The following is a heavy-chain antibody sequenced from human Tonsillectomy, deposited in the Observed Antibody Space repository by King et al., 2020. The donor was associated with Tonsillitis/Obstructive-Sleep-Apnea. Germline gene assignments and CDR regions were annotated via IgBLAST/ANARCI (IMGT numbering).Heavy chain of an antibody. CDR1: GFIFDEYA. CDR3: AKDFGSGWSSGEHSSSYMDV. Sequence: VQLVESGGGLVQPGRSLRLSCAASGFIFDEYAMHWVRQAPGKGLEWVSGITWKGTSIGYADSVKGRFTISRDNAKNSLYLQMNTLRTEDTALYYCAKDFGSGWSSGEHSSSYMDVWGKGTTVTASS. D-gene: IGHD6-19*01. J-gene: IGHJ6*03. CDR2: ITWKGTSI. V-gene: IGHV3-9*01.